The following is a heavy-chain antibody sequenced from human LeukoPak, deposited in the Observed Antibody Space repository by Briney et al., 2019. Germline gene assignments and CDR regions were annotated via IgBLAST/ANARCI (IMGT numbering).Heavy chain of an antibody. D-gene: IGHD6-19*01. CDR2: IYYSGST. J-gene: IGHJ4*02. CDR3: ARHGDSSPLSYFDY. CDR1: GGSISSYY. V-gene: IGHV4-59*08. Sequence: AETLSLTCTVSGGSISSYYWSWIRQPPGKGLEWIGYIYYSGSTNYNPSLKSRVTISVDTSKNQFSLKLSSVTAADTAVYYCARHGDSSPLSYFDYWGQGTLVTVSS.